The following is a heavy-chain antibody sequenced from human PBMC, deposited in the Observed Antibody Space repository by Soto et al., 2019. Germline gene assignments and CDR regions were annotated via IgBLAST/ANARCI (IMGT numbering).Heavy chain of an antibody. CDR2: ISGSGDST. J-gene: IGHJ4*02. Sequence: GGSLRLSCAASGFTFSSYAMSWARQAPGKGPEWVSAISGSGDSTYYADSVKGRFTISRDNSKNTLYLQMNSLRAEDTAVYYCAKDLSPYCGGDCYPYWGQGXLVTVYS. CDR1: GFTFSSYA. CDR3: AKDLSPYCGGDCYPY. V-gene: IGHV3-23*01. D-gene: IGHD2-21*02.